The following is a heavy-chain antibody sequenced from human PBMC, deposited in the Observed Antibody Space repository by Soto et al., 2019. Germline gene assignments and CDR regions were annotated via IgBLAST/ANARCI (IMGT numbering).Heavy chain of an antibody. CDR2: INPSGGST. CDR3: ARANSISDAFDI. CDR1: GYTFTSYY. V-gene: IGHV1-46*01. J-gene: IGHJ3*02. Sequence: ASVKVSSKASGYTFTSYYMHWVRQAPGPGLEWMGIINPSGGSTGYAQKFQGRVTMTRDTSTSTVYMELSSLRSEDTAVYYCARANSISDAFDIWGQGTMDTVSS. D-gene: IGHD3-22*01.